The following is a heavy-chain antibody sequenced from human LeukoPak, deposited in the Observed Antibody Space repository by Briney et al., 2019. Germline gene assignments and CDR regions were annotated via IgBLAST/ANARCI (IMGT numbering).Heavy chain of an antibody. D-gene: IGHD6-19*01. V-gene: IGHV4-39*01. J-gene: IGHJ4*02. Sequence: SETLSLTCTVSGGSISSSSYYWGWIRQPPGKGLESIGSIYYSGSTYYNPSLKSRVTISVDTSKNQFSLKLSSVTAADTAVYYCARLTPGIAVAGTVDYWGQGTLVTVSS. CDR3: ARLTPGIAVAGTVDY. CDR1: GGSISSSSYY. CDR2: IYYSGST.